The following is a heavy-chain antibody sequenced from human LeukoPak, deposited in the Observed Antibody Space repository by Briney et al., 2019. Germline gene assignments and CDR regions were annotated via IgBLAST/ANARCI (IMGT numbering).Heavy chain of an antibody. V-gene: IGHV3-7*01. J-gene: IGHJ4*02. CDR2: IKEDGSKT. Sequence: GGSLRLSCAASGFTFSGSWMVWVRQAPGKGLEWVANIKEDGSKTYYVDSAKGRFTISRDNVKSSLYLQLDSLRVEDTAIYYCSRSLNYWGQGTLVTVSS. CDR1: GFTFSGSW. CDR3: SRSLNY.